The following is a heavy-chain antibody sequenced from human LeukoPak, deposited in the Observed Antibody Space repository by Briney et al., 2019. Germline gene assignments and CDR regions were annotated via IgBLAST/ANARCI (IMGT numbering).Heavy chain of an antibody. V-gene: IGHV3-33*01. CDR3: ARGYDYAWGSYGFDY. CDR1: GFTFSSYG. Sequence: PGGSLRLSCAASGFTFSSYGMHWVRQAPGKGLEWVAVIWYDGSNKYYADSVKGRFTISRDNSKNTLYLQMNSLRAEDTAVYYCARGYDYAWGSYGFDYWGQGTLVTVSS. D-gene: IGHD3-16*01. J-gene: IGHJ4*02. CDR2: IWYDGSNK.